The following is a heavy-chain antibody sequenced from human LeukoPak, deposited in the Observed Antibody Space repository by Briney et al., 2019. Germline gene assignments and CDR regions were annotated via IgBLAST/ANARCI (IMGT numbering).Heavy chain of an antibody. CDR2: FDPEDGET. D-gene: IGHD2-2*01. CDR1: GYTLTELS. J-gene: IGHJ5*02. V-gene: IGHV1-24*01. CDR3: ATVVPAAISLNWFDP. Sequence: GASVKVSCKVSGYTLTELSMHWVRQAPGKGLGWMGGFDPEDGETIYAQKFQGRVTMTEDTSTDTAYMELSSLRSEDTAVYYCATVVPAAISLNWFDPWGQGTLVTVSS.